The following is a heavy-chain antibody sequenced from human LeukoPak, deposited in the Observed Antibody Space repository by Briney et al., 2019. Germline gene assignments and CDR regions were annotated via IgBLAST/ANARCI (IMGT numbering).Heavy chain of an antibody. D-gene: IGHD3-10*01. CDR3: AKNVGGRSPRDKWFGDAFDT. CDR2: ISGSGGST. V-gene: IGHV3-23*01. Sequence: QSGGSLRLSCAASGFTFNNYGMNWVRQAPGKGLEWVSAISGSGGSTYYADSVKGRFTISRDISKNTLYLQMNSLRAEDRAVYYCAKNVGGRSPRDKWFGDAFDTWGQGTMFTVSS. J-gene: IGHJ3*02. CDR1: GFTFNNYG.